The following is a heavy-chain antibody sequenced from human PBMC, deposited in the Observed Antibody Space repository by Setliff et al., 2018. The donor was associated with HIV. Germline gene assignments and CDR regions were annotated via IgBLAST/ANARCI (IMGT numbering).Heavy chain of an antibody. D-gene: IGHD1-7*01. J-gene: IGHJ3*02. Sequence: GGSLRLSCAASGFIFSSYAMSWVRQAPGKGLEWVSAISGSGANTYYADSVKGRFTISRDNSKNTVDLQMNSLRAEDTAVYYCAKDGDYSNWDYDAFDIWGQGTMVTVSS. CDR2: ISGSGANT. CDR1: GFIFSSYA. CDR3: AKDGDYSNWDYDAFDI. V-gene: IGHV3-23*01.